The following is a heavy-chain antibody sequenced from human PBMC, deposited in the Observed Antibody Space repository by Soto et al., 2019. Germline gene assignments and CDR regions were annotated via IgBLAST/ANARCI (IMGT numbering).Heavy chain of an antibody. V-gene: IGHV3-23*01. CDR2: ISGSGGST. CDR1: GFTFSSYA. CDR3: AKMASYSGSYWSDY. Sequence: GGSLRLSCAASGFTFSSYAMSWVRKAPGKGLEWVSAISGSGGSTYYADSVKGRFTISRDNSKNTLYLQMNSLRAEDTAVYYCAKMASYSGSYWSDYWGQGTLVTVSS. D-gene: IGHD1-26*01. J-gene: IGHJ4*02.